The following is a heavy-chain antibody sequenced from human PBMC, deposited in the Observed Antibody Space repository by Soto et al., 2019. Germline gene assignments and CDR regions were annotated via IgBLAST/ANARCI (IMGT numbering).Heavy chain of an antibody. Sequence: GGSLRLSCAASGFTFGDYYMSWIRQAPGKGLEWVSYISYSGSTIYYADSVKGRFTISRDNAKNSLYLQMNSLGVDDTAVYFCAKYLTTAATQTNWFDPWGQGNLVTVSS. CDR2: ISYSGSTI. CDR3: AKYLTTAATQTNWFDP. D-gene: IGHD2-15*01. V-gene: IGHV3-11*01. J-gene: IGHJ5*02. CDR1: GFTFGDYY.